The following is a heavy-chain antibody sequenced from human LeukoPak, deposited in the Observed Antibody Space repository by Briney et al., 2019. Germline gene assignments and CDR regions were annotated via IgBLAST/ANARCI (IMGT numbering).Heavy chain of an antibody. CDR2: IIPIFGTA. CDR3: ARDEMQQPVDY. V-gene: IGHV1-69*06. J-gene: IGHJ4*02. Sequence: ASVTVSFKASVGTFSSYAISWVRQAPGQGLEWMGRIIPIFGTANYAQKFQGRVTITADKSTSTAYMELSSLRSEDTAVYYFARDEMQQPVDYWGQGTLVTVSS. D-gene: IGHD6-13*01. CDR1: VGTFSSYA.